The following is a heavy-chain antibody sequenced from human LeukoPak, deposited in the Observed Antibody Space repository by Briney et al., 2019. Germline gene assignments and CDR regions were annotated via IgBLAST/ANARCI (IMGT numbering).Heavy chain of an antibody. CDR3: ARGLRFLEWLFDY. D-gene: IGHD3-3*01. CDR1: GGSISSGSYY. Sequence: SETLSLTCTVPGGSISSGSYYWSWIRQPVGKGLEWIGRIYTSGSTNYNPSLKSRVTISVDTSKNQFSLKLSSVTAADTAVYYCARGLRFLEWLFDYWGQGTLVTVSS. V-gene: IGHV4-61*02. J-gene: IGHJ4*02. CDR2: IYTSGST.